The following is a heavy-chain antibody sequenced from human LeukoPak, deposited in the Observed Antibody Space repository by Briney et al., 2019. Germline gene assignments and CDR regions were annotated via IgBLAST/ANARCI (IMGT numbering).Heavy chain of an antibody. CDR2: IKQDGSEK. V-gene: IGHV3-7*01. J-gene: IGHJ4*02. CDR3: ARDSYYDFWSGYSGPTHFDY. D-gene: IGHD3-3*01. CDR1: GFTFSSYW. Sequence: PGGSLRLSCAASGFTFSSYWMSWVRQAPGKGLEWVANIKQDGSEKYYVDSVKGRFTIPRDNVKNSLYLQMNSLRAEDTAVYYCARDSYYDFWSGYSGPTHFDYWGQGTLVTVSS.